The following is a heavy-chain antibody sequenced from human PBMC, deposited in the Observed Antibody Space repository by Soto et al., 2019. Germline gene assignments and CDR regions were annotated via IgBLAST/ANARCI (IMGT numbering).Heavy chain of an antibody. CDR3: ARHSLALRKNNWFDP. V-gene: IGHV4-39*01. D-gene: IGHD3-3*02. J-gene: IGHJ5*02. CDR2: IFYLGSS. CDR1: GDSIISSDFY. Sequence: QLQLQESGPGLVKPSETLSLTCTVSGDSIISSDFYWGWVRQPPGKGLEWIGCIFYLGSSYYNPSLKSRVTMSVDTSKNQFSLRLRSVTAADTALYFCARHSLALRKNNWFDPWGQGIMVTVSS.